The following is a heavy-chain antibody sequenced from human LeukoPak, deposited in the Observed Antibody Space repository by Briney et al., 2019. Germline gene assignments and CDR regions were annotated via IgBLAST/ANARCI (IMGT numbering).Heavy chain of an antibody. V-gene: IGHV3-30*02. CDR2: IRYDGSNK. D-gene: IGHD3-3*01. Sequence: QPGGSLRLSCAASGFSFSSYGMHWVRQAPGKGLEWVAFIRYDGSNKYYADSVKGRFTISRDNSKNTLYLQMNSLRAEDTAVYYCAKDIPFWSGSTFDAFDIWGQGTMVTVSS. CDR3: AKDIPFWSGSTFDAFDI. CDR1: GFSFSSYG. J-gene: IGHJ3*02.